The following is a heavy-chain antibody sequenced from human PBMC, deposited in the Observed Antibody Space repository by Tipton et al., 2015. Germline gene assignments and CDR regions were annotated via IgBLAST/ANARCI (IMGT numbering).Heavy chain of an antibody. D-gene: IGHD2-15*01. CDR3: ARETLVEADTWVYYCGLNV. CDR2: TFYRSQWFT. V-gene: IGHV6-1*01. CDR1: GDSVSSETSA. J-gene: IGHJ6*02. Sequence: LVKPTETLSLTCAISGDSVSSETSAWNWLRQSPSRGLEWLGRTFYRSQWFTDYAVAVDSRISIDTDISKNQFSLQLTSVAPEDTAVYYCARETLVEADTWVYYCGLNVWGQGTTVTVS.